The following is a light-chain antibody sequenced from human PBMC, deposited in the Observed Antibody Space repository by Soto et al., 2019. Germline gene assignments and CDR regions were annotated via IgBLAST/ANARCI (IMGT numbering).Light chain of an antibody. CDR2: DAS. J-gene: IGKJ1*01. CDR3: QQYGSSPT. CDR1: QSLSSGY. V-gene: IGKV3-20*01. Sequence: EIELTQSPRTLSLSPGERVTLSCRASQSLSSGYLAWYQQKFGQAPRVLIYDASRRATGIPERFSGSGSGTDFTLTINRLEPEDFAVYYCQQYGSSPTFGLGTKVDIK.